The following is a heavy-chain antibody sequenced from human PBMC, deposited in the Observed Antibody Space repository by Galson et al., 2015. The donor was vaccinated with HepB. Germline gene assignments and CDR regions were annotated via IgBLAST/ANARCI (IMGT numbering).Heavy chain of an antibody. CDR2: ISYDGSNK. D-gene: IGHD1-26*01. CDR1: GFTFSSYA. CDR3: AVGWFFRLVGWEPPFDY. V-gene: IGHV3-30-3*01. Sequence: SLRLSCAASGFTFSSYAMHWVRQAPGKGLEWVAVISYDGSNKYYADSVKGRFTISRDNSKNTLYLQMNSLRAEDTAVYYCAVGWFFRLVGWEPPFDYWGQGTLVTVSS. J-gene: IGHJ4*02.